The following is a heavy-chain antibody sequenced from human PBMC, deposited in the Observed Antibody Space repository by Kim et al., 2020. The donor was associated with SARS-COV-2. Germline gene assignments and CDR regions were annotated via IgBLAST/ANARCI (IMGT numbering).Heavy chain of an antibody. CDR2: IYYSGST. Sequence: SETLSLTCTVSGGSISSGGYYWSWIRQHPGKGLEWIGYIYYSGSTYYNPSLKSRVTISVDTSKNQFSLKLSSVTAADTAVYYCARAAGSVTIFGVVIIWAFDYWGRGTLVTVSS. D-gene: IGHD3-3*01. J-gene: IGHJ4*02. V-gene: IGHV4-31*03. CDR3: ARAAGSVTIFGVVIIWAFDY. CDR1: GGSISSGGYY.